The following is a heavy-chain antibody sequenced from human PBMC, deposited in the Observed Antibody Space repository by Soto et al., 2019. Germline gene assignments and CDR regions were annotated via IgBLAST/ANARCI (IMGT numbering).Heavy chain of an antibody. V-gene: IGHV3-72*01. D-gene: IGHD3-10*01. Sequence: EVELVESGGGLVQPGGSLRVSCVVSGFTLSEYYMDWVRQAPGKGLEWIGRTRSKAKSYTTEYAASVRGRFIISRDDSGSSLYLQMNSLETDDTAVYYCARGGTDHLTHYFIDYWGQGTLVTVSS. CDR2: TRSKAKSYTT. J-gene: IGHJ4*02. CDR3: ARGGTDHLTHYFIDY. CDR1: GFTLSEYY.